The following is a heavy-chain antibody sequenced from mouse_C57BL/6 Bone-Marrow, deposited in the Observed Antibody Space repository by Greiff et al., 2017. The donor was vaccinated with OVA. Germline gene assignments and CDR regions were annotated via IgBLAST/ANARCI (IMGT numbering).Heavy chain of an antibody. CDR2: ISYDGSN. CDR3: AREGTTVVVDY. D-gene: IGHD1-1*01. J-gene: IGHJ2*01. CDR1: GYSITSGYY. V-gene: IGHV3-6*01. Sequence: DVQLVESGPGLVKPSQSLSLTCSVTGYSITSGYYWNWIRQFPGNKLEWMGYISYDGSNNYNPSLKNRISITRDTSKNQFFLKLNSVTTEDTATYYCAREGTTVVVDYWGQGTTLTVSS.